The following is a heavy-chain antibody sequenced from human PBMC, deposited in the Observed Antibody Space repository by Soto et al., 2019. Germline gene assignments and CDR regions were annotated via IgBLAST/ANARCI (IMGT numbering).Heavy chain of an antibody. CDR2: IYYSGST. J-gene: IGHJ2*01. V-gene: IGHV4-59*08. CDR1: GGSISSYY. CDR3: ARFNWYFDL. Sequence: SETLCLTCTVSGGSISSYYWSWSLQPPGKGLEWIGYIYYSGSTNYNPSLKSPVTISVDTSKNQFSLKLSSATAADTAAYYCARFNWYFDLWGRGTLVTVSS.